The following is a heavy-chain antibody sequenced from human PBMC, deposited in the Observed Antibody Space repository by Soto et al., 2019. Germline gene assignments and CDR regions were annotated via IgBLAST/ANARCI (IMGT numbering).Heavy chain of an antibody. CDR2: ISNDGRNK. CDR3: AKDKGITAQKYYFDY. D-gene: IGHD6-13*01. J-gene: IGHJ4*02. CDR1: GFSFSSYG. Sequence: GGSLRLSCVASGFSFSSYGMHWIRQAPGKGLEWVAFISNDGRNKYYADSVKGRFTISRDNSKNTLFLQMDSLRSEDTAVYYCAKDKGITAQKYYFDYWGQGTLVTVSS. V-gene: IGHV3-30*18.